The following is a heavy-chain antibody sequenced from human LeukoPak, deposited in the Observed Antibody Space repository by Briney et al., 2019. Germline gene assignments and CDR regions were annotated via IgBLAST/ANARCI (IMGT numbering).Heavy chain of an antibody. Sequence: GGSLRLSCAASGFTFSNYWMSWVRQLPGKGLEWVANIKPDGSELYYVDSVKGRFTISRDNAKKSLDLQMNSLRAEDTALYYCAKDRSSSWYGENFDYWGQGTLVTVSS. J-gene: IGHJ4*02. CDR1: GFTFSNYW. V-gene: IGHV3-7*03. D-gene: IGHD6-13*01. CDR3: AKDRSSSWYGENFDY. CDR2: IKPDGSEL.